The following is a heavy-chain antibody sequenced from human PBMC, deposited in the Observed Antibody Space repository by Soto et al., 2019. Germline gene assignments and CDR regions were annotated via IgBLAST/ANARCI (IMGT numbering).Heavy chain of an antibody. CDR2: ISFDGSDI. Sequence: QVQLIQSGGGVVQPGRSLRLSCEGSGFTFNRHGMHWVRQAPGKGLEWLAVISFDGSDIYYAESVKGRFTISRDNSEKKVYRNMSSLSPEDTAIYFCAKMTRGYTYGLDYWDQGTLVTVSS. J-gene: IGHJ4*02. CDR1: GFTFNRHG. D-gene: IGHD5-18*01. CDR3: AKMTRGYTYGLDY. V-gene: IGHV3-30*18.